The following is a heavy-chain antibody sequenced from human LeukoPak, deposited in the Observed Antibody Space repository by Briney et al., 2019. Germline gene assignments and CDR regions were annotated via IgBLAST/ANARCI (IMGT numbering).Heavy chain of an antibody. CDR3: AKRGAEVGQTVAPGDY. V-gene: IGHV3-23*01. CDR2: ITGSGGSI. CDR1: GFTFSSYT. J-gene: IGHJ4*02. D-gene: IGHD1-26*01. Sequence: GGSLRLSCAASGFTFSSYTMSWVRRAPGKGLEWVSSITGSGGSIYYADSVKGRFTSSRDNSKNTLYLQMSSLRAEDTAVYYCAKRGAEVGQTVAPGDYWGQGTLVTVSS.